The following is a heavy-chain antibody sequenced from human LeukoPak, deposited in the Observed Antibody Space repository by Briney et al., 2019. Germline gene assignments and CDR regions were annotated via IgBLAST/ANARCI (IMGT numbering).Heavy chain of an antibody. V-gene: IGHV4-31*03. J-gene: IGHJ4*02. Sequence: SETLSLTCTVSGGSISSGGYYWSWIRQHPGKGLEWIGYIYYSGSTYYNPSLKSRVTISVDTSKNRFSLKLSSVTAADTAVFYCARGVYYYGLGDYWGQGTLVTVSS. D-gene: IGHD3-10*01. CDR1: GGSISSGGYY. CDR3: ARGVYYYGLGDY. CDR2: IYYSGST.